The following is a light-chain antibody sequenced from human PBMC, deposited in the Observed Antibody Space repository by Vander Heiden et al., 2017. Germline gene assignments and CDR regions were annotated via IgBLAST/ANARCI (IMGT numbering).Light chain of an antibody. CDR1: QSISNKD. V-gene: IGKV3-20*01. CDR3: QQYSSSPQT. CDR2: AAS. J-gene: IGKJ1*01. Sequence: EIVLTQSPGTLSLSPGDRATLSCRASQSISNKDLACYQQNPGHPPRLLIPAASSRATGIPDRVSGSGSGPDFTLTISRLEPVDFAVYYCQQYSSSPQTFGQGTKVEVK.